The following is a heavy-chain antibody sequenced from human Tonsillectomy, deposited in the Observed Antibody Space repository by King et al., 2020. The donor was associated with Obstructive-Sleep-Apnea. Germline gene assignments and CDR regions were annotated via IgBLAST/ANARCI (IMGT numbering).Heavy chain of an antibody. CDR2: IYHSEST. D-gene: IGHD6-6*01. CDR1: GDSISSSSW. J-gene: IGHJ6*02. CDR3: ARLSSSSGYGLDV. V-gene: IGHV4-4*02. Sequence: MQLQESGPGLVKPSGTLSLTCAVSGDSISSSSWWGWVRQPPGKGLEWIGEIYHSESTKFNPSFKSRVTISVDKSKNQFSLNLNSVTAADTAVYYCARLSSSSGYGLDVWGQGTTVTVSS.